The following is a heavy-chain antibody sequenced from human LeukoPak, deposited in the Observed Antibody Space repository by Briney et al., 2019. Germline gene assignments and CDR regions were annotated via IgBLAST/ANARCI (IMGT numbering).Heavy chain of an antibody. V-gene: IGHV3-7*01. J-gene: IGHJ4*02. CDR1: GFSFSSSW. Sequence: GGSLRLSCAASGFSFSSSWMSWVRQAPGKGLEWVANIKEDGSEKYYGDSVKGRFTISRDNSKNTLYLQMNSLRAEDTAVYYCAKDLYSMGFDYWGQGTLVTVSS. D-gene: IGHD6-13*01. CDR2: IKEDGSEK. CDR3: AKDLYSMGFDY.